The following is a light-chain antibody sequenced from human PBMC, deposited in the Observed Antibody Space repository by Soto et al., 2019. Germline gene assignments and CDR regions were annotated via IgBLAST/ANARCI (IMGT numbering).Light chain of an antibody. CDR1: ESISVW. Sequence: DILMTQSPSTLSASVGDGVTITCRASESISVWLAWYQQKPGKAPKLLIYEASILESGVPSRFSGTESGTDFTLTISSLQPNDFATYYCQQSKTKLWTFGQGTKVDIK. V-gene: IGKV1-5*01. J-gene: IGKJ1*01. CDR2: EAS. CDR3: QQSKTKLWT.